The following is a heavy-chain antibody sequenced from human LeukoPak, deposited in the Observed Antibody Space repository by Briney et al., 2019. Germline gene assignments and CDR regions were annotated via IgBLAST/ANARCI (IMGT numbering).Heavy chain of an antibody. V-gene: IGHV5-51*01. CDR1: AYIFTSYL. J-gene: IGHJ4*02. CDR3: ARVAARPQSFDY. D-gene: IGHD6-6*01. Sequence: GLPLNISCTGPAYIFTSYLIGGVRHISRKGREWRGFIYPIDSDTRYSPSFQGQVTISADKSISTAYLQWSSLKASDTAMYYCARVAARPQSFDYWGQGTLVTVSS. CDR2: IYPIDSDT.